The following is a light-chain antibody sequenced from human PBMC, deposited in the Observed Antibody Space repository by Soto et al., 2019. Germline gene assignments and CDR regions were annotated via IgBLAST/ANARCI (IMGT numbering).Light chain of an antibody. CDR2: EAS. Sequence: DIQMTQSPPSLSASVGDRVTITCRASRDIDNSLAWYQQIPGKAPKLLIYEASSLKSGVPSRFSGSGSGTEFTLTISSLQPDDFATYYCQQYNIYRTFGQGTKVDIK. CDR3: QQYNIYRT. CDR1: RDIDNS. J-gene: IGKJ1*01. V-gene: IGKV1-5*03.